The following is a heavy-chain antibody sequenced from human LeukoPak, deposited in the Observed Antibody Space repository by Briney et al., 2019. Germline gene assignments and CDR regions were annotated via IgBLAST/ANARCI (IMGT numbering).Heavy chain of an antibody. CDR2: ISYDGSNK. V-gene: IGHV3-30-3*01. CDR3: ARDRAYGSGSYYLYYYYGMDV. Sequence: PGGSLRLSCAASGFTFSSYAMHWVRQAPGKGLEWVAVISYDGSNKYYADSVKGRFTISRDNSKNTLYLQMNSLRAEDTAVYYCARDRAYGSGSYYLYYYYGMDVWGQGTTVTVSS. J-gene: IGHJ6*02. CDR1: GFTFSSYA. D-gene: IGHD3-10*01.